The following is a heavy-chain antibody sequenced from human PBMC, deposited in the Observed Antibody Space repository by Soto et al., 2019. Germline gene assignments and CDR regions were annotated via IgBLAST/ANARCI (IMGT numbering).Heavy chain of an antibody. CDR1: GYIFTTYG. CDR2: ISAHNGNT. Sequence: QVHLVQSGAEVKKPGASVKVSCKGSGYIFTTYGITWVRQAPGQGLEWMGWISAHNGNTNYAQKRPGRVTGTRNTSTSTAYMELRNLRSDDTAVYYCARGRDGDYWGQGALVTVSS. CDR3: ARGRDGDY. J-gene: IGHJ4*02. V-gene: IGHV1-18*01. D-gene: IGHD6-6*01.